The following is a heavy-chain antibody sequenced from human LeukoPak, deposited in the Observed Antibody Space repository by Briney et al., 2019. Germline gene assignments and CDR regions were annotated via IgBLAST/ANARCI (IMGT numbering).Heavy chain of an antibody. CDR3: AGGGIAAHLRSFDY. V-gene: IGHV1-18*01. CDR1: GYTFTSYG. J-gene: IGHJ4*02. Sequence: ASVKVSCKASGYTFTSYGISWVRQAPGQGLEWMGWISAYNGNTNYAQKFQGRVTMTGDTSTSTVYMELSSLRSEDTAVYYCAGGGIAAHLRSFDYWGQGTLVTVSS. CDR2: ISAYNGNT. D-gene: IGHD6-13*01.